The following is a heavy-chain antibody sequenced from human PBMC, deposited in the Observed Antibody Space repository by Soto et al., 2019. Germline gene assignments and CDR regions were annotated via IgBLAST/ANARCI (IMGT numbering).Heavy chain of an antibody. D-gene: IGHD2-2*01. J-gene: IGHJ4*02. CDR3: AKIVVVPAAMVDY. CDR1: GFTFSSYG. Sequence: GGSLRLSCAASGFTFSSYGMHWVRQAPGKGLEWVAVISYDGSNKYYADSVKGRFTISRDNSKNTLYLQMNSLRAEDTAVYYCAKIVVVPAAMVDYWGQGTLVTVSS. CDR2: ISYDGSNK. V-gene: IGHV3-30*18.